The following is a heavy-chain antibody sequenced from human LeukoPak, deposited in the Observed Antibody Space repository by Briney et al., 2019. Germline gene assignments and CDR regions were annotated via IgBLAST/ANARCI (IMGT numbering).Heavy chain of an antibody. J-gene: IGHJ6*02. CDR3: ATYYSSGWSVYGPTYYYYGMDV. CDR2: ISSSSSYI. CDR1: GFTLSSYS. Sequence: GGSLRLSCAASGFTLSSYSMNWVRQPPGKGLEWVSSISSSSSYIYHADSVKGRFTISRANAKNSLYLQMNSLRAEDTAVYYCATYYSSGWSVYGPTYYYYGMDVWGQGTTVTVSS. V-gene: IGHV3-21*01. D-gene: IGHD6-19*01.